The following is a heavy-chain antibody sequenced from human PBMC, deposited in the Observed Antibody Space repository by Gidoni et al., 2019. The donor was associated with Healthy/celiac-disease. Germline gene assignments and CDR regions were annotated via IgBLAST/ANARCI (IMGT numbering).Heavy chain of an antibody. J-gene: IGHJ6*03. Sequence: QVQRVQSGAEVKKPGSSVKVSCKASGGTFSSYANSWVRQAPGQGLEWMGGIIPIFGTANYAQKFQGRVTITADESTSTAYMELSSLRSEDTAVYYCARNYGYCSSTSCYEVYYYYMDVWGKGTTVTVSS. V-gene: IGHV1-69*01. D-gene: IGHD2-2*01. CDR1: GGTFSSYA. CDR2: IIPIFGTA. CDR3: ARNYGYCSSTSCYEVYYYYMDV.